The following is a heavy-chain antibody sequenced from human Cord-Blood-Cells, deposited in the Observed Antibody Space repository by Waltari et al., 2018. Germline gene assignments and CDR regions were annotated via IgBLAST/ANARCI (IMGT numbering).Heavy chain of an antibody. Sequence: QVQLQESGPGLVKPSQTLSLTCTVSGGSISSGGYYWIWIRQHPGKGLEWIGYIYYSGSTYYNPSLKSRVTISVDTSKNQFSLKLSSVTAADTAVYYCARARGDIVVVPAAMTFFDYWGQGTLVTVSS. CDR2: IYYSGST. CDR3: ARARGDIVVVPAAMTFFDY. V-gene: IGHV4-31*03. CDR1: GGSISSGGYY. D-gene: IGHD2-2*01. J-gene: IGHJ4*02.